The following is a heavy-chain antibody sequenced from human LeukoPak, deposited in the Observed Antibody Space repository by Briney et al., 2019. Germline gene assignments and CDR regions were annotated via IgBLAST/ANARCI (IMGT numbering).Heavy chain of an antibody. J-gene: IGHJ4*02. CDR2: INHSGST. Sequence: SETLSLTCAVYGGSFSGYYWSWIRQPPGKGLEWIGEINHSGSTNYNPSLKSRVTISVDTSKNQFSLKLSSVTAADTAVYYCARTHSSSWYGNFDSWGQGTLVTVSS. CDR3: ARTHSSSWYGNFDS. D-gene: IGHD6-13*01. CDR1: GGSFSGYY. V-gene: IGHV4-34*01.